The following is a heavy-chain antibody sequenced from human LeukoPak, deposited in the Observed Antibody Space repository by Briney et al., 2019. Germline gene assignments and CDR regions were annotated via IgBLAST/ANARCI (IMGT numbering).Heavy chain of an antibody. Sequence: PSETLSLTCAVYGGSFSGYYWSWIRQPPGKGLEWIGEINHSGSTNYNPSLKSRVTISVDTSKNQFPLKLSSVTAADTAVYYCARQTRAHYFDYWGQGTLVTVSS. J-gene: IGHJ4*02. V-gene: IGHV4-34*01. D-gene: IGHD4/OR15-4a*01. CDR1: GGSFSGYY. CDR3: ARQTRAHYFDY. CDR2: INHSGST.